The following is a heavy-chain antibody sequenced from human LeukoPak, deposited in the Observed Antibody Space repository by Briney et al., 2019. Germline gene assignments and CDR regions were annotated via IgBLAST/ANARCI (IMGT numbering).Heavy chain of an antibody. J-gene: IGHJ4*02. CDR1: AFTFSSYS. V-gene: IGHV3-21*01. D-gene: IGHD3-10*01. CDR2: ISSSSSYI. CDR3: ARDYYGSGSPFDY. Sequence: GGSLRLSCAASAFTFSSYSMNWVRQAPGKGLEWVSSISSSSSYIYYADSVKGRFTISRDNAKNSLYLQMNSLRAEDTAVYCCARDYYGSGSPFDYWGQGTLVTVSS.